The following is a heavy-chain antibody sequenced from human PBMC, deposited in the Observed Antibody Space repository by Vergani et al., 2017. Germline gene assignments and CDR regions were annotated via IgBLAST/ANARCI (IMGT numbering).Heavy chain of an antibody. CDR1: GFTFSSYA. Sequence: QVQLVESGGGVVQPGRSLRLSCAASGFTFSSYAMHWVRQAPGKGLEWVAVISYDGSNKYYANSGKGRFTISRDNSKNTLYLQMNSLRAEHTAVYYCARDPSSSWYEGDYWGQGTLVTVSS. CDR2: ISYDGSNK. D-gene: IGHD6-13*01. CDR3: ARDPSSSWYEGDY. V-gene: IGHV3-30-3*01. J-gene: IGHJ4*02.